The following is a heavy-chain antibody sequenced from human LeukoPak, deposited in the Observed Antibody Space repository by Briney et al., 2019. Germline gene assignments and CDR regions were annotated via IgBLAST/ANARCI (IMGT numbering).Heavy chain of an antibody. J-gene: IGHJ3*02. D-gene: IGHD2-21*01. Sequence: SETLSLTCAVYGGSFSGYYWSWIRQPPGKGLEWIGEINHSGSTNYNPSLKSRVTISVDTSKNQFSLKLSSVTAADTAVYYCARHRYQYCGGDCYSGDRDYDAFDIWGQGTMVTVSS. CDR2: INHSGST. CDR3: ARHRYQYCGGDCYSGDRDYDAFDI. CDR1: GGSFSGYY. V-gene: IGHV4-34*01.